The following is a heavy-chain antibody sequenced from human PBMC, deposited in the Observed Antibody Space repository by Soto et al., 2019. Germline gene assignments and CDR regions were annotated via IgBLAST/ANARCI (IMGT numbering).Heavy chain of an antibody. CDR3: ARSGYYDSSGYRVLDALAI. D-gene: IGHD3-22*01. CDR2: INHSGST. Sequence: SETLSLTCAVFGGSFSGYYWNWIRQPPGKGLEWIGEINHSGSTNYYLSLKSRVTISVDTSRNQFSLKLSSVTAADTAVHYCARSGYYDSSGYRVLDALAIWAQRTMVTVSS. V-gene: IGHV4-34*01. CDR1: GGSFSGYY. J-gene: IGHJ3*02.